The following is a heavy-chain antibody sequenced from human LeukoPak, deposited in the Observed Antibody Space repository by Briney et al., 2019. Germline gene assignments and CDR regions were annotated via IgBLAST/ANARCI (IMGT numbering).Heavy chain of an antibody. Sequence: SETLPLTCTVSGGSISSSSYYWGWIRQPPGKVLEWIGSIYYSGSTYYNPSLRSRVTISVDTSKNQFSLKLSSVTAADTAVYYCARLVAGNYLDYWGQGTLVTVSS. J-gene: IGHJ4*02. CDR3: ARLVAGNYLDY. CDR2: IYYSGST. CDR1: GGSISSSSYY. V-gene: IGHV4-39*01. D-gene: IGHD6-19*01.